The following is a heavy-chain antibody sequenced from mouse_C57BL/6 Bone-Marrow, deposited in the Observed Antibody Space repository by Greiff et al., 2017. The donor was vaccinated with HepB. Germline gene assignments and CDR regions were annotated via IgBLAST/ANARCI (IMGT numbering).Heavy chain of an antibody. CDR2: IYPGDGDT. Sequence: VQLQESGPELVKPGASVKISCKASGYAFSSSWMNWVKQRPGKGLEWIGRIYPGDGDTNYNGKFKGKATLTVDKSSSTAYMQLISLTSEDSAVYFCARPNCYGSSYLWWYFDVWGTGTTVTVSS. CDR1: GYAFSSSW. J-gene: IGHJ1*03. D-gene: IGHD1-1*01. V-gene: IGHV1-82*01. CDR3: ARPNCYGSSYLWWYFDV.